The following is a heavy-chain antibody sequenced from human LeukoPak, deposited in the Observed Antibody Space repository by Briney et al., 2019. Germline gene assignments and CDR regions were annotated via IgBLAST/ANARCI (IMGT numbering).Heavy chain of an antibody. D-gene: IGHD3-16*01. CDR2: ISYDGSNK. CDR3: ARDQSPPLNIDYVWGSSY. J-gene: IGHJ4*02. CDR1: GGTFSSYA. V-gene: IGHV3-30-3*01. Sequence: SCKASGGTFSSYAMHWVRQAPGKGLEWVAVISYDGSNKYYADSVKGRFTISRDNSKNTLYLQMNSLRAEDTAVYYCARDQSPPLNIDYVWGSSYWGQGTLVTVSS.